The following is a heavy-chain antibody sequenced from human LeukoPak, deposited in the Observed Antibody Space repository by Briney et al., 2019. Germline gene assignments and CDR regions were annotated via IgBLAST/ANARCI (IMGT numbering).Heavy chain of an antibody. J-gene: IGHJ6*03. CDR1: GFTFSSYW. CDR3: ARESAYRRYDYYHYMDV. Sequence: GGSLRLSCAASGFTFSSYWMSWVRQAPGKGLEWVANIKQDEGEKYYVDSVKGRFTVSRDNAKNPLHLQMNSLRAEDTAVYYCARESAYRRYDYYHYMDVWGEGTTVTVS. D-gene: IGHD4-11*01. V-gene: IGHV3-7*01. CDR2: IKQDEGEK.